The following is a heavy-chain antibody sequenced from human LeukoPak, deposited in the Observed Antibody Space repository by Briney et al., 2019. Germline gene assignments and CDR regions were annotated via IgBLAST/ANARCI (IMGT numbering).Heavy chain of an antibody. CDR3: AKRDAYFDF. J-gene: IGHJ4*02. Sequence: GGSLRLSCAASGFGFTNAWMSWVRQAPGKGLEWVGRIKSKADGGTTDYATPVKGRFTISRDDSKNTLYLQMNSLKTEDTAVYYCAKRDAYFDFWGQGTLVTVST. CDR1: GFGFTNAW. V-gene: IGHV3-15*01. CDR2: IKSKADGGTT.